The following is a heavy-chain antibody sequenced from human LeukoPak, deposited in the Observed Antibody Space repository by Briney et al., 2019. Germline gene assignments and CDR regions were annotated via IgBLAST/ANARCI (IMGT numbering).Heavy chain of an antibody. D-gene: IGHD6-13*01. J-gene: IGHJ5*02. V-gene: IGHV1-2*02. CDR1: GYTFAAYY. CDR3: ARKGETYSSNWYDWFDP. Sequence: ASVKVSCKASGYTFAAYYMHWGRQAPGQGLEWRGWINPNSGVTGYAQKFQGKVTMTRDTSISTAYMELSGLTSDDTAVYYCARKGETYSSNWYDWFDPWGQGTLVTVSS. CDR2: INPNSGVT.